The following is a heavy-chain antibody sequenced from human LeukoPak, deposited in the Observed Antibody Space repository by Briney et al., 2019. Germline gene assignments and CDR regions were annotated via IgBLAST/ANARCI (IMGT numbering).Heavy chain of an antibody. V-gene: IGHV3-30*04. CDR1: GFTFSSYA. D-gene: IGHD3-10*01. CDR2: ISYDGSNK. J-gene: IGHJ6*04. Sequence: GGSLGLSCAASGFTFSSYAMHWVRQAPGKGLEWVAVISYDGSNKYYADSVKGRFTISRDNSKNTLYLQMNSLRAEDTAVYYCARDSDHYGSGSYYSLGMDVWGKGTTVTVSS. CDR3: ARDSDHYGSGSYYSLGMDV.